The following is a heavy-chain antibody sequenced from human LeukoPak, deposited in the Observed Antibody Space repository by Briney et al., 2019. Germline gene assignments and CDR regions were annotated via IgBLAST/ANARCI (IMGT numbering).Heavy chain of an antibody. D-gene: IGHD5-12*01. Sequence: SETLSLTCSVSGGSISSSSYYWGWIRQPPGKGLEWIGSIYYSGSTYYNPSLKSRVTISVDTSKNQFSLKLSSVTAADTAVYYCARQVVATIGDFDYWGQGTLVTVSS. V-gene: IGHV4-39*01. CDR1: GGSISSSSYY. CDR2: IYYSGST. J-gene: IGHJ4*02. CDR3: ARQVVATIGDFDY.